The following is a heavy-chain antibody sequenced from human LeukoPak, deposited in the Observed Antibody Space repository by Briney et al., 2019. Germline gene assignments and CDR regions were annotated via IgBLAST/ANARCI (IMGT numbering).Heavy chain of an antibody. D-gene: IGHD3-22*01. CDR3: AGDYYDSSGYRY. V-gene: IGHV4-34*01. CDR2: INHSGRT. J-gene: IGHJ4*02. Sequence: SETLSLTCAVYGGAFSGYYWSWIRQPPGKGLEWIGEINHSGRTNYNPSLKSRVTISVDTSKNQFSLKLSSVTAADTAVYYCAGDYYDSSGYRYWGQGTLVTVSS. CDR1: GGAFSGYY.